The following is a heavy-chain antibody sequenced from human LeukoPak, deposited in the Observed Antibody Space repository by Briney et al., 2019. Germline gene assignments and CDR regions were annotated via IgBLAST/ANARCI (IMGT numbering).Heavy chain of an antibody. CDR1: GYSISSGYY. Sequence: PSETLSLTCAVSGYSISSGYYWGWIRQPPGKGLEWIGSIYHSGSTYYNPSLKSRVTISVDTSENQFSLKLSSVTAADTAVYYCARDSGDYDYVWGSYRYPFDYWGQGTLVTVSS. J-gene: IGHJ4*02. D-gene: IGHD3-16*02. CDR3: ARDSGDYDYVWGSYRYPFDY. V-gene: IGHV4-38-2*02. CDR2: IYHSGST.